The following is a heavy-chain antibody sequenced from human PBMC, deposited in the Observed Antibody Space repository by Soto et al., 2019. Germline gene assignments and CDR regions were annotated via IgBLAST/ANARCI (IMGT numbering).Heavy chain of an antibody. CDR3: AKPVSSRHYYGSGSY. V-gene: IGHV3-23*01. CDR2: ISGSGGST. J-gene: IGHJ4*02. Sequence: EVQLLESGGGLVQPGGSLRLSCAASGFTFSSYAMSWVRQAPGKGLEWVSAISGSGGSTYYADSVKGRFTISRDNSKNTLYLQLNSLRAEDTAVYYCAKPVSSRHYYGSGSYWGQGTLVTVSS. D-gene: IGHD3-10*01. CDR1: GFTFSSYA.